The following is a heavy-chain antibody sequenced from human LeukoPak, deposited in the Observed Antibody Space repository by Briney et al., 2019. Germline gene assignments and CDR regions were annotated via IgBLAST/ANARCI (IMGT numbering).Heavy chain of an antibody. Sequence: GGSLRLSCAASGFTFSSYAMSWVRQAPGKGLEWVSAISGSGGSTYYADSVKGRFTISRDNSKNTLYLQMNSLGAEDTAVYYCAKYGSGYYDYYYYYMDVWGKGTTVTVSS. V-gene: IGHV3-23*01. CDR3: AKYGSGYYDYYYYYMDV. CDR2: ISGSGGST. J-gene: IGHJ6*03. D-gene: IGHD3-22*01. CDR1: GFTFSSYA.